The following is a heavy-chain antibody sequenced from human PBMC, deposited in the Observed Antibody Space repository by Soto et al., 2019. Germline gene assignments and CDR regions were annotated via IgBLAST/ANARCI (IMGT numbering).Heavy chain of an antibody. CDR1: AFTSSSYS. J-gene: IGHJ1*01. CDR3: ASVVFFWYSYHPDHIYF. V-gene: IGHV3-48*01. D-gene: IGHD3-16*02. Sequence: GGSRILSCAASAFTSSSYSMNWFRQAPGKGLEWVSYISSSSSTIYYADSVKGRFTISRDNAKNSLYLQMNSLRAEDTAVYYCASVVFFWYSYHPDHIYF. CDR2: ISSSSSTI.